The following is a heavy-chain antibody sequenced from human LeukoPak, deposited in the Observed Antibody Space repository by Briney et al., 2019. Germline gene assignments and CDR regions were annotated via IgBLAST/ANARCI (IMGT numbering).Heavy chain of an antibody. V-gene: IGHV3-23*01. CDR1: GLTLRNCA. CDR3: AKDQNGYNKPVDY. Sequence: GGSLRLSCAASGLTLRNCAVNWVRQAPGKGLEWVSSISGSGSHTYYADSAKGRFTISRDNSKDTVSLQLNSLRAEDTAIYFCAKDQNGYNKPVDYWGQGTLVIVSS. J-gene: IGHJ4*02. CDR2: ISGSGSHT. D-gene: IGHD3-10*01.